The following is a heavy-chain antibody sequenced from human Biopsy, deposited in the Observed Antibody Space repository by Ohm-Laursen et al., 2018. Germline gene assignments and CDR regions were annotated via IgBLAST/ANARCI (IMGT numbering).Heavy chain of an antibody. CDR2: VWYDGINK. V-gene: IGHV3-33*01. Sequence: SLRLSCAASGFTFSSFGMHWVRQAPGKGLEWVAVVWYDGINKFYADSVEGRFTISRDNFKNTVYLEMNSLRLEDTAVYYCARDLGNLRGVMFYLDSWGQGTLVSVSS. CDR1: GFTFSSFG. D-gene: IGHD3-16*01. CDR3: ARDLGNLRGVMFYLDS. J-gene: IGHJ4*02.